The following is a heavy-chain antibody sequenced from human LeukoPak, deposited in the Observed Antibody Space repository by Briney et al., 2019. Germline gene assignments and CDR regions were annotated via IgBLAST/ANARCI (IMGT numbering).Heavy chain of an antibody. J-gene: IGHJ4*02. CDR1: GFTFTMFS. V-gene: IGHV3-7*01. CDR3: ARGGFDY. D-gene: IGHD3-16*01. CDR2: IKQDGSEK. Sequence: GGSLRLSCAASGFTFTMFSMNWVRQAPGKGLEWVANIKQDGSEKYYVDSVKGRFTISRDNAKNSLYLQMNSLRAEDTAVYYCARGGFDYWGQGTLVTVSS.